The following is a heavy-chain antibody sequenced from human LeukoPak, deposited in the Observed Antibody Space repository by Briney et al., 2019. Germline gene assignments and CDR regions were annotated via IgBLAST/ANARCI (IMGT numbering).Heavy chain of an antibody. J-gene: IGHJ6*02. CDR3: ARDHSNSWYPYYYYGMDV. D-gene: IGHD6-13*01. Sequence: GGSLRLSCAASGFTFSNYWMHWVRQAPGKGLVWVSRISSDGSSTSYADSVKGRFTISRDNAKNTLYLQMNSLRAEDTAVYYCARDHSNSWYPYYYYGMDVWGQGTTVTVSS. CDR2: ISSDGSST. CDR1: GFTFSNYW. V-gene: IGHV3-74*01.